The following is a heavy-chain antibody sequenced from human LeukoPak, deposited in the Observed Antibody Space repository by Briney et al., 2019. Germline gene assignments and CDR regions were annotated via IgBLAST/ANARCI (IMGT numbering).Heavy chain of an antibody. V-gene: IGHV1-69*05. CDR1: GGTFSSYA. CDR2: IIPIFGTA. CDR3: ASAGVGATTSDAFDI. D-gene: IGHD1-26*01. J-gene: IGHJ3*02. Sequence: SSVKVSCKASGGTFSSYAISWVRQAPGQGLEWMGRIIPIFGTANYAQKFQGRVTITTDESTSTAYMELSSLRSEDTAVYYCASAGVGATTSDAFDIWGQGTMVTVSS.